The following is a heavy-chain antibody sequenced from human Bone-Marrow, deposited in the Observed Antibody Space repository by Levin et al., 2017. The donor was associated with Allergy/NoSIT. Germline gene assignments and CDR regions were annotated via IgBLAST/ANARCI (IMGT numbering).Heavy chain of an antibody. J-gene: IGHJ4*02. CDR2: MSPNSGNT. Sequence: ASVKVSCKASGYTFTSYDITWVRQAPGQGLEWMGWMSPNSGNTGYAQKFLGRVTMTRDISINTAYMELSGLRSDDTAVYFCARQADYWGQGTRVTVSS. CDR1: GYTFTSYD. V-gene: IGHV1-8*01. CDR3: ARQADY.